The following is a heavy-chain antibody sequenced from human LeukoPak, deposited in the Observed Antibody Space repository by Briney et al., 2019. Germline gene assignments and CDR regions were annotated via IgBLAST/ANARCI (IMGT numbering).Heavy chain of an antibody. CDR2: IIPIFGTA. D-gene: IGHD3-22*01. CDR3: ARPRGYYDSSADAFDI. Sequence: SVNVSCEASGGTFSSYAISGVRQAPGQGLEWMGRIIPIFGTANYAQKFQGRVTITTDESTSTAYMGLSSLRSEDTAVYYCARPRGYYDSSADAFDIWGQGTMVTVSS. CDR1: GGTFSSYA. V-gene: IGHV1-69*05. J-gene: IGHJ3*02.